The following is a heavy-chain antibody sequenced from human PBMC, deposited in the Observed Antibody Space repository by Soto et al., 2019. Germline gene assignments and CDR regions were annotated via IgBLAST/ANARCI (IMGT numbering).Heavy chain of an antibody. CDR1: GFTFSSYA. J-gene: IGHJ5*02. CDR2: ISGRGGST. V-gene: IGHV3-23*01. D-gene: IGHD6-19*01. Sequence: GGSLRLSCVASGFTFSSYAMSWVRQAPGKGLEWVSAISGRGGSTYYADSVKGRFTISRDNSKNTLDLQMNGLRAEDTAVYYCAKLKQVEQWLVLMGWFDPWGQGTLVTVSS. CDR3: AKLKQVEQWLVLMGWFDP.